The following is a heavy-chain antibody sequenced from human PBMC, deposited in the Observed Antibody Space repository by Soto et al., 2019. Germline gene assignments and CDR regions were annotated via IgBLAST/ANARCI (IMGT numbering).Heavy chain of an antibody. D-gene: IGHD2-15*01. J-gene: IGHJ6*02. CDR3: TKDTAYAMDV. CDR1: GFDFSNSW. CDR2: INSDGSGT. V-gene: IGHV3-74*01. Sequence: EVQLVESGGGLVQPGGSLRLSCAASGFDFSNSWIHWVRQGPGKGLVWVSHINSDGSGTTYADSVKGRFTISRDNAKNTVYLKMNSRRAEDTAVYYCTKDTAYAMDVWGQGTTVTVSS.